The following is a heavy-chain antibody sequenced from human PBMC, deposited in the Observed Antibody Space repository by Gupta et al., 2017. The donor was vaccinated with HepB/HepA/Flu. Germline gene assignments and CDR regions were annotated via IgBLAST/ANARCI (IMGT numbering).Heavy chain of an antibody. CDR2: INPNSGGT. V-gene: IGHV1-2*02. D-gene: IGHD2-2*01. J-gene: IGHJ5*02. Sequence: QVQLVQSGAEVKKPGASVKVSCKASGYTFIDYYMHWVRQAPGQGLEWMGWINPNSGGTNYEQKFQGRVTMTRGTSISTAYMELNRLRSDETAVYYCARDGSTSSSTWFDPWGQGTLVTVSS. CDR3: ARDGSTSSSTWFDP. CDR1: GYTFIDYY.